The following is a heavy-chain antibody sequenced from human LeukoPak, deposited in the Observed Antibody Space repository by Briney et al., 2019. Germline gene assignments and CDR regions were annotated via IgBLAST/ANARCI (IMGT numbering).Heavy chain of an antibody. CDR3: ARETRQAVAGTFDP. Sequence: PGGSLRLSCAASGFTFSSYWMSWVRQAPGKGLEWVANIKQDGSEKYYVDSVKGRFTISRDNAKNSLYLQMNSLRAEDTAVYYCARETRQAVAGTFDPWGQGTLVTVSS. CDR1: GFTFSSYW. D-gene: IGHD6-19*01. J-gene: IGHJ5*02. V-gene: IGHV3-7*03. CDR2: IKQDGSEK.